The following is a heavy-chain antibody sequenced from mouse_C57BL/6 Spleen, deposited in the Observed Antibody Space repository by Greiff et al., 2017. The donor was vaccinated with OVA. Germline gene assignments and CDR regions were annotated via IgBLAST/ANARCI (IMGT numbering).Heavy chain of an antibody. V-gene: IGHV1-74*01. J-gene: IGHJ3*01. Sequence: VQLQQPGAELVKPGASVKVSCKASGYTFTSYWMHWVKQRPGQGLEWIGRIHPSDSDTNYNQKFKGKATLTVDKSSSTAYMQLSSRTSEDSAVYYCAIGGANWGWFAYWGQGTLVTVSA. CDR1: GYTFTSYW. CDR3: AIGGANWGWFAY. CDR2: IHPSDSDT. D-gene: IGHD4-1*02.